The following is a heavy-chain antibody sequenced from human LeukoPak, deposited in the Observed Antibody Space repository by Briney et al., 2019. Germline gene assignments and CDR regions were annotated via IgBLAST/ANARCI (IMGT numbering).Heavy chain of an antibody. Sequence: PSQTLSLTCTVSGGSISSGSYYWSWIRQPAGKGLEWIGRIHTSGSTNYNPSLKSRVTISVDTSKNQFSLKLSSVTAADTAVYYCASSGYEGGFDYWGQGTLVTVSS. J-gene: IGHJ4*02. CDR1: GGSISSGSYY. CDR3: ASSGYEGGFDY. CDR2: IHTSGST. D-gene: IGHD5-12*01. V-gene: IGHV4-61*02.